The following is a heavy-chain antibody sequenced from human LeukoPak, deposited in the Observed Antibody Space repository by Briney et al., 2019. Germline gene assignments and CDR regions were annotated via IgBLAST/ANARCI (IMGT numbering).Heavy chain of an antibody. D-gene: IGHD3-10*01. CDR2: IISSSSSYI. Sequence: GGSLRLSCAASGFTFSSSSMNWVRQAPGTGLEWVSSIISSSSSYIYYADSVKGRFTISRDNAKNSLYLQMNSLRAEDTAVYYCARDDGLYPVRGVSIDYWGQGTLVTVSS. V-gene: IGHV3-21*01. CDR3: ARDDGLYPVRGVSIDY. J-gene: IGHJ4*02. CDR1: GFTFSSSS.